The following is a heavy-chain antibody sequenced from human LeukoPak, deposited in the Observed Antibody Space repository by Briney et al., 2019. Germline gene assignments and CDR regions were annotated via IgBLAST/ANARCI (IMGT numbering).Heavy chain of an antibody. V-gene: IGHV4-39*07. CDR1: GDSIRSSNYY. CDR3: ARDAAQYCSGGSCYYGKWFDP. J-gene: IGHJ5*02. D-gene: IGHD2-15*01. Sequence: SETLSLTCTVSGDSIRSSNYYWGWIRQPPGKGLEWIGTIYYTGNTYYNPSLKSRVTISVDTSKNQLSLKLSSVTAADTAVYYCARDAAQYCSGGSCYYGKWFDPWGQGTLVTVSS. CDR2: IYYTGNT.